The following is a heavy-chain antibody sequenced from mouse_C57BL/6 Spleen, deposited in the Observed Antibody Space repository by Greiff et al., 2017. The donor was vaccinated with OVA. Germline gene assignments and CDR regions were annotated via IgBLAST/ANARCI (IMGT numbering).Heavy chain of an antibody. CDR3: ASRGIYDYDVRGDTAMDY. V-gene: IGHV5-4*01. D-gene: IGHD2-4*01. CDR2: ISDGGSYT. CDR1: GFTFSSYA. Sequence: VQLKESGGGLVKPGGSLKLSCAASGFTFSSYAMSWVRQTPETRLEWVATISDGGSYTYYPDNVKGRFTISGDNAKNNLYLQMSHLKSEDTAMYYCASRGIYDYDVRGDTAMDYWGQGTSVTVSS. J-gene: IGHJ4*01.